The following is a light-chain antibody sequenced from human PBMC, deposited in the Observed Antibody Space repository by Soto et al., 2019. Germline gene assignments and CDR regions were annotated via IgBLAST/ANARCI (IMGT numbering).Light chain of an antibody. CDR2: GAS. CDR1: QSVSSSY. Sequence: PGERATLSCRASQSVSSSYLAWYQQKPGQAPRLLIYGASSRATGIPDRFSGSGSGTDFTLTISRLEPEDFAVYYCQQYGSSPETFGQGTKVEIK. CDR3: QQYGSSPET. J-gene: IGKJ1*01. V-gene: IGKV3-20*01.